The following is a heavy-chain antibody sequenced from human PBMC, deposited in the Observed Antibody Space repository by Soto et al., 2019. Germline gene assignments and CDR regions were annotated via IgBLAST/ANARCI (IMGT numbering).Heavy chain of an antibody. CDR1: GYAFTGYY. CDR3: ARGIVGRDIVLLPAAITLFNIRAYFYCMYV. V-gene: IGHV1-2*04. D-gene: IGHD2-2*01. J-gene: IGHJ6*02. CDR2: INPNSGGT. Sequence: ASVKVSYKASGYAFTGYYMHWVRQAPGQGLEWMGWINPNSGGTNYAQKFQGWVTMTRDTSISTAYMELSRLRSDDTAVYYCARGIVGRDIVLLPAAITLFNIRAYFYCMYVWS.